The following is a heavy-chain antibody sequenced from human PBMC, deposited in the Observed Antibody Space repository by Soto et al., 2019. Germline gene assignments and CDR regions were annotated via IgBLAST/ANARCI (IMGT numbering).Heavy chain of an antibody. Sequence: QVHLQQRGAGLLKPSETLSLNCVVSGESFSGYYWSWIRQTPGMVLEWIGEVDHRGSTTYNPSLKNRASISIDSSKNLSSLELTSVTAADTALYFCARYEYGNSLYGVDVWGQGTRVTVSS. CDR3: ARYEYGNSLYGVDV. D-gene: IGHD1-7*01. CDR2: VDHRGST. V-gene: IGHV4-34*02. CDR1: GESFSGYY. J-gene: IGHJ6*02.